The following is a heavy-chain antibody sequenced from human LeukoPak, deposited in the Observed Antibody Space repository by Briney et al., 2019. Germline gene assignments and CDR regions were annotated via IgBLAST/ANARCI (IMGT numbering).Heavy chain of an antibody. V-gene: IGHV3-30*02. CDR1: GFTFSSYG. D-gene: IGHD3-3*01. J-gene: IGHJ6*03. CDR2: IRYDGSNK. Sequence: PGGSLRLSCAASGFTFSSYGMHWVRQAPGKGLEWVAFIRYDGSNKYYADYVKGRFTISRDNSKNTLYLQMNSLRAEDTAVYYCAREDYEFWSGRGYYYMDVWGKGTTVTVSS. CDR3: AREDYEFWSGRGYYYMDV.